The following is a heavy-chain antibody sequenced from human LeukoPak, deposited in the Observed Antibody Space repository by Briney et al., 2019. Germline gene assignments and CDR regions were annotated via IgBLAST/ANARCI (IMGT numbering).Heavy chain of an antibody. CDR3: ARGLTTGLGYFDY. CDR1: GFTFSNAW. D-gene: IGHD4-11*01. J-gene: IGHJ4*02. V-gene: IGHV3-15*01. CDR2: IKSKTDGGTT. Sequence: GGSLRLSCAASGFTFSNAWMSWVRQAPGKGLEWVGRIKSKTDGGTTDYAAPVKGRFTISRDNSKNTLYLQMNSLRAEDTAVFYCARGLTTGLGYFDYWGQGTLVTVSS.